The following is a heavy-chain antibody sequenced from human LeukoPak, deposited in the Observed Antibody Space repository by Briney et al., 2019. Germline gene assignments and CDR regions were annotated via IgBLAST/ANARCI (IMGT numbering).Heavy chain of an antibody. CDR1: GGSISSYY. Sequence: PSETLSLTCTVSGGSISSYYWSWIRQPPGKGLEWIGYISYSGSTNYNPSLKSRVTISVGTSKNLFSLKLSSVTAADTAVYYCARHSGQQLIYLDYWGQGTLVTVSS. D-gene: IGHD6-13*01. CDR3: ARHSGQQLIYLDY. CDR2: ISYSGST. V-gene: IGHV4-59*08. J-gene: IGHJ4*02.